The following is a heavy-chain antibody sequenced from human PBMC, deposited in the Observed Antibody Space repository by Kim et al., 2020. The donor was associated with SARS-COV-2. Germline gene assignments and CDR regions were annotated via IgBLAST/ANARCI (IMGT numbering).Heavy chain of an antibody. CDR3: ARGPPGDYGGAFDY. D-gene: IGHD4-17*01. CDR2: ISYDGSNK. Sequence: GGSLRLSCAASGFTFSSYAMHWVRQAPGKGLEWVAVISYDGSNKYNADSVKGRFTISRDNSKNTLYLQMNSLRAEDTAVYYCARGPPGDYGGAFDYWGQGTLVTVSS. V-gene: IGHV3-30-3*01. J-gene: IGHJ4*02. CDR1: GFTFSSYA.